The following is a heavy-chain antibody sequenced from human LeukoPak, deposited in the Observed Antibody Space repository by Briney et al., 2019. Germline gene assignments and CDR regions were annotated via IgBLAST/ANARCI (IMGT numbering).Heavy chain of an antibody. V-gene: IGHV3-23*01. CDR1: GFTFSSYA. CDR2: ISGSGGST. Sequence: GGSLRLSCAASGFTFSSYAMSWVRQAPGKGLERVTAISGSGGSTYYADSVKGRFTISRDNSKNTLYLQMNSLRAEDTAVYYCAKGQIAARGYFDYWGQGTLVTVSS. J-gene: IGHJ4*02. CDR3: AKGQIAARGYFDY. D-gene: IGHD6-6*01.